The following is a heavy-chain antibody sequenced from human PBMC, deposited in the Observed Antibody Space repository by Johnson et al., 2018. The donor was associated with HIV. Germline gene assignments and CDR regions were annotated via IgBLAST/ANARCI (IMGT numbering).Heavy chain of an antibody. D-gene: IGHD1-26*01. CDR3: AREGSSGTRS. J-gene: IGHJ3*01. CDR1: GFTFSSYA. CDR2: ISYDGSNK. V-gene: IGHV3-30-3*01. Sequence: QVQLVESGGGVVQPGRSLRLSCAASGFTFSSYAMHWVRQAPGKGLEWVAVISYDGSNKYYAESGKGRLTISRDNSKNTVYLQMNSLRAEDTALYYCAREGSSGTRSWGQGTMVTVSS.